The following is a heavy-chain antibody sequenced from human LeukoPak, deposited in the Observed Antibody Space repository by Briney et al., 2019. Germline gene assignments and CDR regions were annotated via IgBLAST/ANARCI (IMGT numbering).Heavy chain of an antibody. Sequence: GSSLRLSCAASGFTFSRNVMHWVRQAPGKGLEWVALISYDGNNKFYADSVKGRFTISRDNSRNTLYLQMNSLSGEHAAVYSCARGAIPTGPYSYIYYIDVWGKGTAVTVSS. D-gene: IGHD1-26*01. J-gene: IGHJ6*03. CDR3: ARGAIPTGPYSYIYYIDV. CDR2: ISYDGNNK. V-gene: IGHV3-30*01. CDR1: GFTFSRNV.